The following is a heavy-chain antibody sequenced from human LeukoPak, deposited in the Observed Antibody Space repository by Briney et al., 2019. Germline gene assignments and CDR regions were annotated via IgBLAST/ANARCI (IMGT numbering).Heavy chain of an antibody. J-gene: IGHJ3*02. CDR1: GFTFSSHG. Sequence: GGTLRLSCAASGFTFSSHGMSWVRQAPGKGLEWVSTISGSGDNTYYADSVKGRFTISRDNSKNTLYLQMSSLRAEDTAVYYCAKFFTGEYVRVFDIWGQGTMVTVSS. CDR2: ISGSGDNT. CDR3: AKFFTGEYVRVFDI. V-gene: IGHV3-23*01. D-gene: IGHD3-10*02.